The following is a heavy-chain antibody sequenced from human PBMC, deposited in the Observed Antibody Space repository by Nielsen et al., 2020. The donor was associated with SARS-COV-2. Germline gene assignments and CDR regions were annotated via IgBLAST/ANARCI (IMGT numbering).Heavy chain of an antibody. V-gene: IGHV3-23*01. D-gene: IGHD3-10*01. Sequence: GGSLRLSCAASGFTFSTHAMNWFRQPPGKGLEGVSIIGAGGDNIYYADSVKGRFTISRDNSKNTLYLQIKSLRADDTAVYYCATQADGYKSPYDYWGQGSLVTVPS. CDR1: GFTFSTHA. CDR3: ATQADGYKSPYDY. CDR2: IGAGGDNI. J-gene: IGHJ4*02.